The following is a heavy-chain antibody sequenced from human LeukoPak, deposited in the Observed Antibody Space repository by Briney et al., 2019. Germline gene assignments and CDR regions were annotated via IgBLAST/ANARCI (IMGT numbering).Heavy chain of an antibody. Sequence: GGSLRLSCAASGFTVSSNYMSWVRQAPGKGLEWVSSISSSSSYIYYADSVKGRFTISRDNAKNSLYLQMNSPRAEDTAVYYCARDLGGSGASPLDYWGQGTLVTVSS. CDR1: GFTVSSNY. D-gene: IGHD1-26*01. CDR3: ARDLGGSGASPLDY. V-gene: IGHV3-21*01. J-gene: IGHJ4*02. CDR2: ISSSSSYI.